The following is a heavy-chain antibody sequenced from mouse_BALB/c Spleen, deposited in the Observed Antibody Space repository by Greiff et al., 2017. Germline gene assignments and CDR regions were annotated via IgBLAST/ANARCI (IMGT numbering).Heavy chain of an antibody. CDR3: ARRWDGFDY. D-gene: IGHD4-1*01. J-gene: IGHJ2*01. Sequence: QVQLQQSGAELVRPGTSVKISCKASGYTFTNYWLGWVKQRPGHGLEWIGDIYPGGGYTNYNEKFKGKATLTADKSSSTAYMQLSSLTSDDSAVYFCARRWDGFDYWGQGTTLTVSS. V-gene: IGHV1-63*01. CDR2: IYPGGGYT. CDR1: GYTFTNYW.